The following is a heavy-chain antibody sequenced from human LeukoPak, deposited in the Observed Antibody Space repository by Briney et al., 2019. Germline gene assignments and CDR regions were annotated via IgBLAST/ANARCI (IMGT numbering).Heavy chain of an antibody. CDR1: GFTFSSYS. CDR2: IRYDGSNK. Sequence: GGSLRLSCAASGFTFSSYSMNWVRQAPGKGLEWVAFIRYDGSNKYYADSVKGRFTISRDNSKNTLYLQMNSLRAEDTAVYYCAKGRHGAVAGTFGYWGQGTLVTVSS. D-gene: IGHD6-19*01. CDR3: AKGRHGAVAGTFGY. V-gene: IGHV3-30*02. J-gene: IGHJ4*02.